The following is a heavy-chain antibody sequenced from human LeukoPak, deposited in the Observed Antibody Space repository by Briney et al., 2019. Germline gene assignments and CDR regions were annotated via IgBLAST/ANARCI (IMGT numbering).Heavy chain of an antibody. J-gene: IGHJ3*02. V-gene: IGHV4-4*07. CDR2: IYTSGST. CDR3: ARASSSGPAGDAFDI. Sequence: SETLSLTCTGSGGSISSYYWSWIRQPAGKGLEWIGRIYTSGSTNYNPSLKSRVTMSVDTSKNQFSLKLSSVTAADTAVYYRARASSSGPAGDAFDIWGQGTMVTVSS. CDR1: GGSISSYY. D-gene: IGHD3-22*01.